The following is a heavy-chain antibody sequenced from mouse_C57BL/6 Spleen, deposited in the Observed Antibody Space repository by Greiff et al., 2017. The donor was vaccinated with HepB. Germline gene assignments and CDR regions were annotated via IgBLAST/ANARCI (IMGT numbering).Heavy chain of an antibody. Sequence: QVQLQQPGAELVRPGTSVKLSCKASGYTFTSYWMHWAKQRPGQGLEWIGVIDPSDSYTNYNQKFKGKATLTVDTSSSTAYMQLSSLTSEDSAVYYCARHYYGHYYAMDYWGQGTSVTVSS. V-gene: IGHV1-59*01. D-gene: IGHD1-1*01. CDR3: ARHYYGHYYAMDY. CDR2: IDPSDSYT. J-gene: IGHJ4*01. CDR1: GYTFTSYW.